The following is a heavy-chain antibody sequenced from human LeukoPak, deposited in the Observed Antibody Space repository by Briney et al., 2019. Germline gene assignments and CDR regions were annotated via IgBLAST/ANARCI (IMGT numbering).Heavy chain of an antibody. D-gene: IGHD3-10*01. V-gene: IGHV3-74*01. Sequence: GGSLRLSCAASGFTFSSYWMHWVRQAPGKGLVWVSRINTDGSITSYADSVKGRFTISRDNTKNTVYLQMNSLRAEDTAVYYCAKGGDGDKYYFDYWGQGTLVTVSS. CDR1: GFTFSSYW. CDR3: AKGGDGDKYYFDY. J-gene: IGHJ4*02. CDR2: INTDGSIT.